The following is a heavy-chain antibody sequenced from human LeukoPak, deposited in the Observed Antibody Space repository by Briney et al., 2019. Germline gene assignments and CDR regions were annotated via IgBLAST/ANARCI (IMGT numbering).Heavy chain of an antibody. CDR2: TYYRSKWYN. CDR1: GDSVPSNSAA. J-gene: IGHJ4*02. CDR3: ARQFGNYMAY. Sequence: SQTLSLTCAISGDSVPSNSAAWHWIRQSPSRGLEWLGRTYYRSKWYNEYAVSVKSRITINPDKSKNQCSLQLNSVTPEDTAVYYCARQFGNYMAYWGQGTLVTVYS. V-gene: IGHV6-1*01. D-gene: IGHD3-16*01.